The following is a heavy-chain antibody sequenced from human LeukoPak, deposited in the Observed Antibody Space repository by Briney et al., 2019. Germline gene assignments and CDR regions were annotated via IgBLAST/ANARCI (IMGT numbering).Heavy chain of an antibody. CDR2: ISYDGSNK. CDR1: GFTFRRYS. Sequence: WGALRLSCAASGFTFRRYSLHRVRPAPGKGREGVGVISYDGSNKYYADSVKGRFTISRDNSKNTLYLQMNSLRAEDTAVYYCARAAYQLLLYPGLFQPLDYWGQGTLVTVSS. D-gene: IGHD2-2*01. CDR3: ARAAYQLLLYPGLFQPLDY. J-gene: IGHJ4*02. V-gene: IGHV3-30-3*01.